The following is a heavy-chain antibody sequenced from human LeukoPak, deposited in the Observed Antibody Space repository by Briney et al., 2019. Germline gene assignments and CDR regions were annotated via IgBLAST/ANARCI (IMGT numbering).Heavy chain of an antibody. D-gene: IGHD3-10*01. CDR3: ARDGIRGPMDY. CDR2: IFQSGSS. V-gene: IGHV4-34*12. J-gene: IGHJ4*02. CDR1: GVSFSGYY. Sequence: SETLSLTCAVYGVSFSGYYWSWIRQPPGKGLEWIGSIFQSGSSYYNPSLKIRVSISVDTSKNQLSLKLSSVTAADTGVYYCARDGIRGPMDYWGQGTLVTVSS.